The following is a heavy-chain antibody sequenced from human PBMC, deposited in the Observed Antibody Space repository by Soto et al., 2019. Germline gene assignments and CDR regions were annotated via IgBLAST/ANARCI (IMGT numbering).Heavy chain of an antibody. J-gene: IGHJ4*02. V-gene: IGHV3-30-3*01. CDR2: ISYDGSNK. D-gene: IGHD3-22*01. CDR1: GFTFSSFA. CDR3: ARDEHYYGDSGYYHGRRYSFDC. Sequence: PGGSLRLSCAASGFTFSSFAMHWVRQAPGKGLEWVAFISYDGSNKYYADSVKGRFTISRDNSKNTLYLQMNSLRAEDTAVYYCARDEHYYGDSGYYHGRRYSFDCWGQGTLVTVSS.